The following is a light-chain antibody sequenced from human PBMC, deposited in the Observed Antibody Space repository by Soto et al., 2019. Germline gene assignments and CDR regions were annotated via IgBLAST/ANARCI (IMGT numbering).Light chain of an antibody. CDR3: SSYAGSNKLV. V-gene: IGLV2-8*01. J-gene: IGLJ2*01. Sequence: QSALTQPPSASGSPGQSGPISCTGTRSDVGGYNYVSWYQQHPGKAPKLMIYEVSKRPSGVPDRFSGSKSGNTASLTVSGLQAEDEADYYCSSYAGSNKLVFGGGTKVTVL. CDR1: RSDVGGYNY. CDR2: EVS.